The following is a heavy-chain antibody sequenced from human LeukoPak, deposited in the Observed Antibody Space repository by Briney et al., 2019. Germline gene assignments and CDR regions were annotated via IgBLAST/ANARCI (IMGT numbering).Heavy chain of an antibody. V-gene: IGHV3-21*01. Sequence: GGSLRLSCAASGFTFSGYSMNWVRQAPGKGLEWVSSITSSSNYIYYADSVKGRFTISRDNAKNSLYLQMNSLRAEDTAVYYCARDVEAMAAAGGGVDYWGQGTLVTVSS. D-gene: IGHD6-13*01. J-gene: IGHJ4*02. CDR1: GFTFSGYS. CDR3: ARDVEAMAAAGGGVDY. CDR2: ITSSSNYI.